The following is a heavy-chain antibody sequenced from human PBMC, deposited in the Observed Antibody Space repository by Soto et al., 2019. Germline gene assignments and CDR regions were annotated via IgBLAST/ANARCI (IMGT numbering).Heavy chain of an antibody. Sequence: QLQLQESGSGLVKPSQTLSLTCAVSGGSISSGGYSWSWIRQPPGKGLEWIGYIYHSGSTYYNPSLKSRVXXXVXRSKNQCALNLSSVTAADTAVYYCARGMTTVTTYDYWGQGTLVTVSS. V-gene: IGHV4-30-2*01. D-gene: IGHD4-4*01. CDR3: ARGMTTVTTYDY. CDR2: IYHSGST. J-gene: IGHJ4*02. CDR1: GGSISSGGYS.